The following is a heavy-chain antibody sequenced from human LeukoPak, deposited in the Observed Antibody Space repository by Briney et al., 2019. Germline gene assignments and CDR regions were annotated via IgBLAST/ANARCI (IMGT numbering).Heavy chain of an antibody. CDR2: INHSGST. Sequence: SETLSLTCAVYGGSFSGYYWSWIRQPPGKGLEWIGEINHSGSTNFNPSLKSRVTISVDTSKNQFSLKLSSVTAADTAVYYCARMTTSSFDYWGQGTLVTVSS. J-gene: IGHJ4*02. V-gene: IGHV4-34*01. D-gene: IGHD4-11*01. CDR3: ARMTTSSFDY. CDR1: GGSFSGYY.